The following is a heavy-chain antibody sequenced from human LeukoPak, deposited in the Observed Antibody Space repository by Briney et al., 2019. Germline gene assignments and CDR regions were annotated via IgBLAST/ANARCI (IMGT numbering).Heavy chain of an antibody. CDR3: ARGDDHDYGDLYFDY. V-gene: IGHV4-39*07. D-gene: IGHD4-17*01. Sequence: SETLSLTCTVSGGSISSSSYYWGWIRRPPGKGLEWIGSIYYSGSTYYNPSLKSRVTISLDTSKNQFSLRVSSVTAADTAVYYCARGDDHDYGDLYFDYWGQGTLVTVSS. J-gene: IGHJ4*02. CDR2: IYYSGST. CDR1: GGSISSSSYY.